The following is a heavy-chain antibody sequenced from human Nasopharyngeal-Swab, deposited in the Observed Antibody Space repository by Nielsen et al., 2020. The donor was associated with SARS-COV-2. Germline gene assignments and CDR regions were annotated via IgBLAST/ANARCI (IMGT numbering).Heavy chain of an antibody. CDR3: ARSGTTKYGLDV. J-gene: IGHJ6*01. D-gene: IGHD1-1*01. V-gene: IGHV4-4*07. CDR2: VYTSGST. Sequence: SETLSLTCSVSGGSISGYSFSWIRQPAGEGLEWIGRVYTSGSTTYNPSLKSQVTISIDMSKTQFSLELRSVTAADTAFYYCARSGTTKYGLDVWGQGTTVIVSS. CDR1: GGSISGYS.